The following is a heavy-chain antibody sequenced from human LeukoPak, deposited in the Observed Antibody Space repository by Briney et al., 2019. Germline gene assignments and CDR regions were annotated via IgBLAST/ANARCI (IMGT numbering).Heavy chain of an antibody. V-gene: IGHV4-34*01. CDR2: INHSGST. CDR1: GGSFSGYY. CDR3: ARVSEGVSGAVAGCRWFDP. J-gene: IGHJ5*02. Sequence: SETLSLTCAVYGGSFSGYYWSWIRQPPGKGLEWIGEINHSGSTNYNPSLKGRVTISVDTSKNQFSLKLSSVTAADTAVYYCARVSEGVSGAVAGCRWFDPWGQGTLVTVSS. D-gene: IGHD6-19*01.